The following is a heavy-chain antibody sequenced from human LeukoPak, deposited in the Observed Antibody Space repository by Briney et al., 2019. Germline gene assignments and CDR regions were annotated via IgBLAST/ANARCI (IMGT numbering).Heavy chain of an antibody. CDR2: IHFSGGT. D-gene: IGHD2-2*01. Sequence: SETLSLTCTFSGGSFSSGTFYWAWIRQPPGKGLEWIGSIHFSGGTYYNPSLKSRVTISVDTSKNQFSLKVTSVTAADTAVYYCATYCSSTSCWNDYWGQGTLVTVSS. CDR3: ATYCSSTSCWNDY. J-gene: IGHJ4*02. CDR1: GGSFSSGTFY. V-gene: IGHV4-39*01.